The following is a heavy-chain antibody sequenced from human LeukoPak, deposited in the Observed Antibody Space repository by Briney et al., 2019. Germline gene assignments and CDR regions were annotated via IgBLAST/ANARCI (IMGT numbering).Heavy chain of an antibody. Sequence: PGGSLRLSCAASGFTFSSYWMHWVRQAPGKGLIWVSRISSDGSSTSYADSVKGRFTISRDNAENTLYLQMNSLRAEDTAVYYCAGSPSFNWFDPWGQGTLVTVSS. CDR2: ISSDGSST. CDR1: GFTFSSYW. CDR3: AGSPSFNWFDP. J-gene: IGHJ5*02. V-gene: IGHV3-74*01. D-gene: IGHD6-13*01.